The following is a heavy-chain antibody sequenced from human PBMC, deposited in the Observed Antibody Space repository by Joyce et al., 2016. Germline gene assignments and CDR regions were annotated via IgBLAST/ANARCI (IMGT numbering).Heavy chain of an antibody. CDR1: GLTLRNYG. CDR2: ISYDGIYK. Sequence: QVQLVESGGGVVQPGRSLRLSCAAFGLTLRNYGVHWVRQAPVKGRGGVAVISYDGIYKYYADSVKGRFNISRDNSKNTVFLEMNSLRTEDTAVYYCAKILTATYSSGWFLDYWGQGTLVTVSS. D-gene: IGHD6-25*01. V-gene: IGHV3-30*18. CDR3: AKILTATYSSGWFLDY. J-gene: IGHJ4*02.